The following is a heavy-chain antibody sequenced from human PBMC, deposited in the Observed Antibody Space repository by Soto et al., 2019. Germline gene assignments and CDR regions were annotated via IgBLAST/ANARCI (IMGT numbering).Heavy chain of an antibody. D-gene: IGHD3-16*02. V-gene: IGHV4-31*03. CDR2: IYYSGST. CDR3: ARGGREGELSLYRLFDY. CDR1: GGSISSGGYY. Sequence: SETLSLTCTVSGGSISSGGYYWSWIRQHPGKGLEWIGYIYYSGSTYYNPSLKSRVTISVDTSKNQFSLKLSSVTAADTAVYYCARGGREGELSLYRLFDYWGQGTLVTVSS. J-gene: IGHJ4*02.